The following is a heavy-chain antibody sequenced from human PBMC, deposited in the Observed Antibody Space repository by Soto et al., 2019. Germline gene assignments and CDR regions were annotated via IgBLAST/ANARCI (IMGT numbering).Heavy chain of an antibody. CDR1: GFSLTTGKMG. CDR2: IFSDNER. J-gene: IGHJ6*02. Sequence: SGPTLVNPTETLTLTCTVSGFSLTTGKMGVSWIRQPPGKALEWLAHIFSDNERSYSTSLQGRLTISKDTSGSQVVLSMTNVDPVDTATYYCARMKVDSYQFYYAMDVWGQGTTGTVSS. CDR3: ARMKVDSYQFYYAMDV. D-gene: IGHD3-9*01. V-gene: IGHV2-26*01.